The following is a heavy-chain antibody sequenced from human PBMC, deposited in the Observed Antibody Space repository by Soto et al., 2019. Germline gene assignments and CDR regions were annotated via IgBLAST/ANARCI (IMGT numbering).Heavy chain of an antibody. D-gene: IGHD2-2*01. CDR2: IYASGST. CDR3: ARGGMVIIPTATAFDY. CDR1: GGSISPYY. J-gene: IGHJ4*02. V-gene: IGHV4-4*07. Sequence: PSETLSLTCTVSGGSISPYYWSWIRQPAGKGLEWIGRIYASGSTNYNPSLKGRVTMSVATSKNQFSLKLSSVTAADTAVYYCARGGMVIIPTATAFDYWGQGTLVT.